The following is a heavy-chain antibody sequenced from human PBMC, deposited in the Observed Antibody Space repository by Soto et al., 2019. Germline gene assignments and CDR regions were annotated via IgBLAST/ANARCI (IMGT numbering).Heavy chain of an antibody. CDR2: ISGSGGST. V-gene: IGHV3-23*01. CDR3: AKVLSYGTYYFDY. Sequence: EVQLLESVGGLVRPGGSLRLSCAASGVTFSSYAMNWVRQAPGKGLEWVSAISGSGGSTYYADSVKGRFTISRDNSKNTLYLQMNSLRADDTAVYYCAKVLSYGTYYFDYWGQGTLVTVSS. CDR1: GVTFSSYA. D-gene: IGHD5-18*01. J-gene: IGHJ4*02.